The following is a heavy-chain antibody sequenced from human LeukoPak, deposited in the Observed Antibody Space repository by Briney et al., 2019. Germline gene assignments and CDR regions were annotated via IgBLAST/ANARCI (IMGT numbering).Heavy chain of an antibody. CDR1: GYNFNTYG. CDR3: ARSNIATRRGDNWFDP. V-gene: IGHV1-18*01. J-gene: IGHJ5*02. Sequence: ASVKVSCKASGYNFNTYGISWVRQAPGQGLEWMGWISSSTGNTKYAQKLQDRVTMTTDTSTSTAYLYLRNLRSDDTAVYYCARSNIATRRGDNWFDPWGQGTLVTVSS. CDR2: ISSSTGNT. D-gene: IGHD6-6*01.